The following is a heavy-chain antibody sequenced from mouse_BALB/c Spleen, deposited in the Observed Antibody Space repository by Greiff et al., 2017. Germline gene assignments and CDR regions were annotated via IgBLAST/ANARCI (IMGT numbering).Heavy chain of an antibody. Sequence: EVKVVESGGGLVQPGGSLKLSCAASGFTFSSYTMSWVRQTPEKRLEWVAYISNGGGSTYYPDTVKGRFTISRDNAKNTLYLQMSSLKSEDTAMYYCASPYYGSSYGYFDVWGAGTTVTVSS. V-gene: IGHV5-12-2*01. CDR1: GFTFSSYT. CDR2: ISNGGGST. D-gene: IGHD1-1*01. J-gene: IGHJ1*01. CDR3: ASPYYGSSYGYFDV.